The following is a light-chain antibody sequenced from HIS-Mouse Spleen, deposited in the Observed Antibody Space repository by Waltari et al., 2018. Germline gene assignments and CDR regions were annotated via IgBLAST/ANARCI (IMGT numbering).Light chain of an antibody. J-gene: IGLJ3*02. CDR2: ESS. V-gene: IGLV2-23*01. CDR1: SSDVGSYNL. CDR3: CSYAGSSSWV. Sequence: QSALTQPASVSGSPGKSFPISCTGTSSDVGSYNLFSCYKQHPGKAPKLMMYESSKRPSGVSNRFSGSKSGNTASLTISGLQAEDEADYYCCSYAGSSSWVFGGGTKLTVL.